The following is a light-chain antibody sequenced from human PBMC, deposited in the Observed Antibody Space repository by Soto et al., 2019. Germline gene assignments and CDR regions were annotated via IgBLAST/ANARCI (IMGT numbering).Light chain of an antibody. CDR2: DAS. Sequence: IQMTQSPSSLSASVGDRVTITCQASQDITNYLIWYQQQPGKAPKLLIYDASSLGTGVSSRFSGSGSGTHFTLTISSLQPEDIATYYCQQFDSVPCTFGQGTKLEMK. CDR1: QDITNY. V-gene: IGKV1-33*01. J-gene: IGKJ2*02. CDR3: QQFDSVPCT.